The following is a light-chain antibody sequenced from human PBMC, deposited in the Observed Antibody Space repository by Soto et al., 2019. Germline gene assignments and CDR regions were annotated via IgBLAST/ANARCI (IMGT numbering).Light chain of an antibody. Sequence: EIVMTQSPATLSVSPGERVTLSCRASQSVGNNLAWYQQKPGQAPRLLFYLASTRATGVPARFSGSGSGTDFTLTISSLQSEDFAVYYCQQYDNWPPTTFGQGTKLEIK. CDR1: QSVGNN. CDR3: QQYDNWPPTT. V-gene: IGKV3-15*01. CDR2: LAS. J-gene: IGKJ2*01.